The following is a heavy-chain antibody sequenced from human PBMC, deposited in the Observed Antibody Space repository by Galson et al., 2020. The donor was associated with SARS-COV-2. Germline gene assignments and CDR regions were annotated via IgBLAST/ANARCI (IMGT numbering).Heavy chain of an antibody. J-gene: IGHJ4*02. V-gene: IGHV3-30-3*01. CDR3: ARLRGGSYMGSFDY. D-gene: IGHD1-26*01. CDR1: GFTFSSYA. Sequence: GESLKISCAASGFTFSSYAMHWVRQAPGKGLEWVAVISYDGSNKYYADSVKGRFTISRDNSKNTLYLQMNSLRAEDTAVYYCARLRGGSYMGSFDYWGQGTLVTVSS. CDR2: ISYDGSNK.